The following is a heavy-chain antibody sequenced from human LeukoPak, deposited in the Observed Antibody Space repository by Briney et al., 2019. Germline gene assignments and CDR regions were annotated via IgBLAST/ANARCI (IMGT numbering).Heavy chain of an antibody. J-gene: IGHJ5*02. D-gene: IGHD6-13*01. CDR2: IYYSGST. Sequence: SETLSLTCTVSGGSISSYYWSWIRQPPGKGLEWIGYIYYSGSTNYNPSLKSRVTISVDTSKNQFSLKLSSVTAADTAVYYCARVNIVAGWFDPWGQGTPVTVSS. CDR3: ARVNIVAGWFDP. CDR1: GGSISSYY. V-gene: IGHV4-59*01.